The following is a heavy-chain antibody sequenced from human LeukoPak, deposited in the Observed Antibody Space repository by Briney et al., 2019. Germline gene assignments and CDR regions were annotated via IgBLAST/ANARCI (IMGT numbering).Heavy chain of an antibody. Sequence: SVNVSCKSSGGTFSSYAISWVRQAPGQGLELRGGIIPIFGTANYAQKFQGRVTITTDESTSTTYMELSSLRSEDTAVYYCAREEGGGSYYRFDYWGQGTLVTVSS. D-gene: IGHD1-26*01. V-gene: IGHV1-69*05. CDR1: GGTFSSYA. J-gene: IGHJ4*02. CDR3: AREEGGGSYYRFDY. CDR2: IIPIFGTA.